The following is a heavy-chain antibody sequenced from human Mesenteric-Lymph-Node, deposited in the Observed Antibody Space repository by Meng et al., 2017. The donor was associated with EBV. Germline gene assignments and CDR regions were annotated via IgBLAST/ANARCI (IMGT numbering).Heavy chain of an antibody. J-gene: IGHJ4*02. CDR2: ISQRRDT. Sequence: VPLPPLCPFLLDPSEPLSLTCHASCVSFSGSPLRWLPQPPGQGLESFGAISQRRDTTYNPSLKSRVTISVDRSRNQFSLKMASVTAADTAVYYCARGAIFGIVITYFDYWSQGTLVTVSS. V-gene: IGHV4-34*01. CDR1: CVSFSGSP. CDR3: ARGAIFGIVITYFDY. D-gene: IGHD3-3*02.